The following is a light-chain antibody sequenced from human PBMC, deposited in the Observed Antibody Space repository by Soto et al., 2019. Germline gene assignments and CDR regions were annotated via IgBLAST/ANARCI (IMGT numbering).Light chain of an antibody. CDR1: QSVLYSSNNKNY. CDR2: WAS. V-gene: IGKV4-1*01. Sequence: DIVMTQSPDSLAVSLGERATINCKSSQSVLYSSNNKNYLAWYQQKPGQPPKLLIYWASTRESGVPDRFSGSGSETDFTLTISRLQAEDVAVYYCQQYYSTPQITFGQGTRLEIK. CDR3: QQYYSTPQIT. J-gene: IGKJ5*01.